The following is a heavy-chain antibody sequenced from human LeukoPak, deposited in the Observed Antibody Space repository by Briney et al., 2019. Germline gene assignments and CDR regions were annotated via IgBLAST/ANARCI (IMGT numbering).Heavy chain of an antibody. V-gene: IGHV4-59*01. J-gene: IGHJ4*02. CDR3: ARTEYYFDH. Sequence: PSETLSLTCTDPSGSISSYYWSWIRQPPGKGLEWIGYIYYSGSSNYNPSLKSRVTMSVDTSKKQFSLRVSSVTAADKAVYYCARTEYYFDHWGQGTLVTVSS. CDR1: SGSISSYY. CDR2: IYYSGSS. D-gene: IGHD3-10*01.